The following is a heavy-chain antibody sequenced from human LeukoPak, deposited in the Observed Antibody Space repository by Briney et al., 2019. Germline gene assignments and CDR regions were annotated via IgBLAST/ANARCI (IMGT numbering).Heavy chain of an antibody. CDR3: ARVSGGLYYDILTGYYPLDY. V-gene: IGHV3-21*01. J-gene: IGHJ4*02. CDR2: ISSSSRYI. D-gene: IGHD3-9*01. Sequence: KPGGSLRLSCAASGFTFSSYSMNWVRQAPGKGLEWVSSISSSSRYIYYADSVKGRFTISRDNAKNSLYLQMNSLRAEDTAVYYCARVSGGLYYDILTGYYPLDYWGQGTLVTVSS. CDR1: GFTFSSYS.